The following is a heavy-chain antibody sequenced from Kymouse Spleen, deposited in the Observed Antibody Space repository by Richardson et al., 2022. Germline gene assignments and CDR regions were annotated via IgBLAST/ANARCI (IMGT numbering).Heavy chain of an antibody. CDR1: GFTFSSYG. V-gene: IGHV3-30*18. D-gene: IGHD1-7*01. J-gene: IGHJ4*02. Sequence: QVQLVESGGGVVQPGRSLRLSCAASGFTFSSYGMHWVRQAPGKGLEWVAVISYDGSNKYYADSVKGRFTISRDNSKNTLYLQMNSLRAEDTAVYYCAKERTGTTFDYWGQGTLVTVSS. CDR2: ISYDGSNK. CDR3: AKERTGTTFDY.